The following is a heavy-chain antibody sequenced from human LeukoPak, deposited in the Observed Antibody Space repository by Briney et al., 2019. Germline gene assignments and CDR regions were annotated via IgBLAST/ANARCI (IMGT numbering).Heavy chain of an antibody. J-gene: IGHJ5*02. Sequence: SVKVSCKVSGYTLTELSMHWVRQAPGKGLEWMGGFDPEDGETIYAQKFQGRVTMTEDTSTDTAYMELSSLRSEDTAVYYCAADTAMVTYKLGIFDPWGQGTLVTVSS. CDR2: FDPEDGET. V-gene: IGHV1-24*01. CDR3: AADTAMVTYKLGIFDP. D-gene: IGHD5-18*01. CDR1: GYTLTELS.